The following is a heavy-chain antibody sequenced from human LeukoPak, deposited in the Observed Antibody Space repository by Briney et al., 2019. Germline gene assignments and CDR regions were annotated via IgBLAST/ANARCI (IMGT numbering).Heavy chain of an antibody. CDR3: ARDLEASTSCLDD. D-gene: IGHD2-2*01. J-gene: IGHJ4*02. CDR1: GFTFNWYG. V-gene: IGHV3-21*01. Sequence: GGSLRLSCAASGFTFNWYGMHWVRQAPGKGLEWVSTISSNSAYLYYADSVKGRFTISRDNSKNTLYLQMNSLRAEDTAVYYCARDLEASTSCLDDWGQGTLVTVSS. CDR2: ISSNSAYL.